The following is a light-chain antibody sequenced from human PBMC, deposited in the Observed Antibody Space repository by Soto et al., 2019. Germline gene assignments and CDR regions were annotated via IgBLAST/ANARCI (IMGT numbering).Light chain of an antibody. V-gene: IGKV1-39*01. J-gene: IGKJ1*01. CDR1: QIISTY. CDR3: QQTYSAPPT. CDR2: AAS. Sequence: DIQMTQSPSSLSASVGDRVTITCRASQIISTYLNWYQQRAGLAPRLLIYAASSLQSGVPPRFSGSGSGTDFTLTISSLQPEDVATYFCQQTYSAPPTFGQGTKVDIK.